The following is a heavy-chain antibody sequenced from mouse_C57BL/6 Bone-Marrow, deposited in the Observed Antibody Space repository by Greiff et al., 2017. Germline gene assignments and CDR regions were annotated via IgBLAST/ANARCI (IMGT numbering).Heavy chain of an antibody. J-gene: IGHJ2*01. CDR3: ARSGLRYYYGSSS. CDR1: GYTFTSYG. CDR2: IYPRSGNT. D-gene: IGHD1-1*01. V-gene: IGHV1-81*01. Sequence: VQLQQSGAELARPGASVKLSCKASGYTFTSYGISWVKQRTGQGLEWIGVIYPRSGNTYSNEKFKGKATLTADKSSSTAYMELRILTSEDSAVYFCARSGLRYYYGSSSWGQGTTLTVSS.